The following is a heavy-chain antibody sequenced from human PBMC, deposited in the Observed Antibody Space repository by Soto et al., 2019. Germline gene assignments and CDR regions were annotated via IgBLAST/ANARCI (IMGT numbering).Heavy chain of an antibody. CDR3: ARTYYYDSSGYYLGREGCDP. D-gene: IGHD3-22*01. J-gene: IGHJ5*02. Sequence: QLQLQESGPGLVKPSETLSLTCTVSGGSISSSSYYWGWIRQPPGKGLEWIGSIYYSGSTYYHPSHKRRVTISVDTSKNQFSLKLSSVTAADTAVYYCARTYYYDSSGYYLGREGCDPWGQGTLVTVSS. CDR2: IYYSGST. CDR1: GGSISSSSYY. V-gene: IGHV4-39*01.